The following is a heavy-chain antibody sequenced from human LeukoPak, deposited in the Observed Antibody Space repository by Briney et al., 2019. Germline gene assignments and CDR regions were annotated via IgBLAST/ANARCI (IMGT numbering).Heavy chain of an antibody. Sequence: SQTLSLTCTVSGGSISSGGYYWSWIRQHPGKGLEWSGYIYYSGSTYYNPSLKSRVTISVATSKNQFSLKLSSVTAADTAVYYCARQRSSSWFPYYFDYWGQGTLVTVSS. V-gene: IGHV4-31*03. D-gene: IGHD6-13*01. J-gene: IGHJ4*02. CDR3: ARQRSSSWFPYYFDY. CDR1: GGSISSGGYY. CDR2: IYYSGST.